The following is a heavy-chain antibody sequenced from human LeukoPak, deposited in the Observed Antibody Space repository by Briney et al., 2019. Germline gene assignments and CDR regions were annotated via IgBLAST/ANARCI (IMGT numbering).Heavy chain of an antibody. D-gene: IGHD3-22*01. CDR3: AKRGVVIRVILVGFHKEAYYFDY. CDR1: GVTLSNYG. Sequence: GGSLRLSCAVSGVTLSNYGMTWVRQAPGKGLEWVAGISGSGGSTNYADSVKGRFTISRDNPKNTLYLQMNSLRAEDTAMYFCAKRGVVIRVILVGFHKEAYYFDYWGQGTLVTVSS. CDR2: ISGSGGST. J-gene: IGHJ4*02. V-gene: IGHV3-23*01.